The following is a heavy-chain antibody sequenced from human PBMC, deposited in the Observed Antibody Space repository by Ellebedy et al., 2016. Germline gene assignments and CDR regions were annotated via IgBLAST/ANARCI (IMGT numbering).Heavy chain of an antibody. Sequence: SETLSLTCTVSGFSISSDYYWGWIRQPPGKGLEWIGSIYHSGNTYYNPSLKSRVTMSVDTSKSQFSLRLSSVTAADTAVYYCARVKYSSSPPDYWGQGALVTVSS. D-gene: IGHD6-6*01. CDR1: GFSISSDYY. CDR3: ARVKYSSSPPDY. V-gene: IGHV4-38-2*02. J-gene: IGHJ4*02. CDR2: IYHSGNT.